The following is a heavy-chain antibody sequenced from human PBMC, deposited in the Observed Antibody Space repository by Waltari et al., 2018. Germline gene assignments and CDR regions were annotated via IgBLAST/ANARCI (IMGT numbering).Heavy chain of an antibody. Sequence: QVQLVESGGGVVQPGRSLRLSCAASGFTFSSYAMHWVRQAPGKGLEWVAVISYDGSNKYYADSVKGRFTISRDNSKNTLYLQMNSLRAEDTAVYYCARDNDNYTFGEGVLDYWGQGTLVTVSS. CDR1: GFTFSSYA. CDR3: ARDNDNYTFGEGVLDY. D-gene: IGHD3-10*01. CDR2: ISYDGSNK. J-gene: IGHJ4*02. V-gene: IGHV3-30-3*01.